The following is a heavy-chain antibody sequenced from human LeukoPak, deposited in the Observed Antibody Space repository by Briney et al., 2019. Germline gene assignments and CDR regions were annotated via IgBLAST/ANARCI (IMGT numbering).Heavy chain of an antibody. D-gene: IGHD1-26*01. V-gene: IGHV4-59*01. CDR2: ISDGGGT. CDR1: GGSIRSYY. J-gene: IGHJ4*02. CDR3: ARGRSGSYYRFDY. Sequence: SETLSLTCTVSGGSIRSYYWSWIRQPPGKGLEWIGHISDGGGTNFNPSLKSRVTISVDTSKNQFSLKLSSVTAADTAVYYCARGRSGSYYRFDYWGQGTLVTVSS.